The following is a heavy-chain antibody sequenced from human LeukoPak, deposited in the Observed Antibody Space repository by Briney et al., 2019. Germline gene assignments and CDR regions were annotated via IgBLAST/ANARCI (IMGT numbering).Heavy chain of an antibody. CDR3: AKGWYSSGWYVGPFSDY. D-gene: IGHD6-19*01. Sequence: PGGSLRLSCAASGFTFDDYAMHWVRQAPGKGLEWVSGISWNSGSIGYADSVKGRFTISRDNAKNSLYLQMNSLRAEDTALYYCAKGWYSSGWYVGPFSDYWGQGTLVTVSS. J-gene: IGHJ4*02. V-gene: IGHV3-9*01. CDR2: ISWNSGSI. CDR1: GFTFDDYA.